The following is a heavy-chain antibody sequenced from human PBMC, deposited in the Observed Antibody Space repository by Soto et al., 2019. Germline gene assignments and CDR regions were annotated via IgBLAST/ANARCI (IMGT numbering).Heavy chain of an antibody. Sequence: PGRSLRLSCEASGFTFSSSSMNWVRQAPGRGLEWVSYIGGVGSARYYADSVKGRFTISRDNAKNSVYLQMNSLRVEDTAVYYCARDPGDYDSPGYLDSCAHGTVVTV. V-gene: IGHV3-48*01. J-gene: IGHJ4*01. CDR1: GFTFSSSS. D-gene: IGHD3-22*01. CDR2: IGGVGSAR. CDR3: ARDPGDYDSPGYLDS.